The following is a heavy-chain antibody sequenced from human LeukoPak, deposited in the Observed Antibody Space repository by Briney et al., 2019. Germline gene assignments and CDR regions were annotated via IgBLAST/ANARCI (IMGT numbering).Heavy chain of an antibody. D-gene: IGHD2/OR15-2a*01. V-gene: IGHV3-7*01. CDR2: IKQDGSEK. J-gene: IGHJ4*02. Sequence: GGSLRLSCAASGFTFSSYSMNWVRQAPGKGLEWVANIKQDGSEKYYVDSVKGRFTISRDNAKNSLYLQMNSLRAEDTAVYYCARDLSEVYWGQGTLVTVSS. CDR1: GFTFSSYS. CDR3: ARDLSEVY.